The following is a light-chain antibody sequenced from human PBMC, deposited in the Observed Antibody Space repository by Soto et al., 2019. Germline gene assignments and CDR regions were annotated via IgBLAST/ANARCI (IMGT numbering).Light chain of an antibody. CDR2: DAS. J-gene: IGKJ2*01. V-gene: IGKV1-5*01. CDR1: QSISSW. CDR3: QQSYSIPYT. Sequence: DIQMTQSPSTLSASVGDRVTITCRASQSISSWLAWYQQKPGKAPKLLIYDASSLESGVPSRFSGSGSGTEFTLTISNLQPDDFATYYCQQSYSIPYTFGQGTKIEIK.